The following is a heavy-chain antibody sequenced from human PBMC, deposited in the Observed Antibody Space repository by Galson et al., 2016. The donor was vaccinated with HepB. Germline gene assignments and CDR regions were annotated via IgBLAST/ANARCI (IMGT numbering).Heavy chain of an antibody. CDR3: VKDIGRGYDYYYYYGMDV. Sequence: SLRLSCAASGFTFDDYAMHWVRQAPGKGLEWVSGISWNSVTIGYADSVKGRFTISRDNAKNSLYLQMNSLRPEDTALYYCVKDIGRGYDYYYYYGMDVWGKGTTVTDSS. V-gene: IGHV3-9*01. J-gene: IGHJ6*04. CDR1: GFTFDDYA. CDR2: ISWNSVTI. D-gene: IGHD5-12*01.